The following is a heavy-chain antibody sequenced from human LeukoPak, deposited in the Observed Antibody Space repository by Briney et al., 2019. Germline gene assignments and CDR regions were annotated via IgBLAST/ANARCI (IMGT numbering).Heavy chain of an antibody. J-gene: IGHJ4*02. CDR2: IYYRGST. CDR3: ARADYDTSAYYYTFDC. Sequence: SETLSLTCTVSGGSINGYYWSWIRQPPEKGLEWIGYIYYRGSTNYNPSLKSRVTMSVDTSRNQFSLKLSSMTAADTAVYYCARADYDTSAYYYTFDCWGQGTLVTVSS. V-gene: IGHV4-59*01. D-gene: IGHD3-22*01. CDR1: GGSINGYY.